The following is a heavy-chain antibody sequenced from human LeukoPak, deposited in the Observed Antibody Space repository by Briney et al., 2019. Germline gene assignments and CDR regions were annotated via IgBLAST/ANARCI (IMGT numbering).Heavy chain of an antibody. Sequence: GGSLRLSCAASGFTFSNYAMNWVRQAPGKGLEWVSSISGSSGYIYYADSVKGRFTISRDNAKNSLYLQMNSLRAEDTAVYYCARGLTIEHWFDPWGQGTLVTVSS. CDR1: GFTFSNYA. CDR3: ARGLTIEHWFDP. J-gene: IGHJ5*02. CDR2: ISGSSGYI. D-gene: IGHD3-10*01. V-gene: IGHV3-21*01.